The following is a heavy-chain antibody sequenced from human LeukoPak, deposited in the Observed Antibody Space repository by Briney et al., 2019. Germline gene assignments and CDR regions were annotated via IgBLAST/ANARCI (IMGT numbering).Heavy chain of an antibody. CDR1: GASISSYY. CDR3: ARLIPVSRTTDYFDH. J-gene: IGHJ4*02. V-gene: IGHV4-4*09. CDR2: ISTSGST. D-gene: IGHD1-7*01. Sequence: PSETLSLTCTVSGASISSYYWSLIRQPPGKGLEWIGYISTSGSTNYNPSLKSRVTISVDTSKNQFSLKLRSVTITDTAIYYCARLIPVSRTTDYFDHWGQGILVTVSS.